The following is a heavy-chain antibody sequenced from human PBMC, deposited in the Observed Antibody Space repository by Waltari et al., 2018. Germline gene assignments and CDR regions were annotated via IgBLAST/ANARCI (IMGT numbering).Heavy chain of an antibody. V-gene: IGHV4-59*01. Sequence: QVQLQESGPGLVKPSETLSLTCTVSGGSISSYYWSWIRQPPGKGLEWIGYISYSGSTTYNPSLKSRVTISVDTSKNQCSLKLSSVTAADTAVYYCARVLTSRDCSSTSCQNWYFDLWGRGTLVTVSS. D-gene: IGHD2-2*01. CDR1: GGSISSYY. CDR2: ISYSGST. J-gene: IGHJ2*01. CDR3: ARVLTSRDCSSTSCQNWYFDL.